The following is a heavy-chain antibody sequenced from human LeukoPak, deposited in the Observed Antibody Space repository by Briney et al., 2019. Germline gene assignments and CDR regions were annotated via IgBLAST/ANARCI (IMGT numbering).Heavy chain of an antibody. Sequence: SETLSLTCAVSGGSISSSNWWWWVRPPPGKGLEWIGEIYHSGSTNYNPSLKSRVTISVDKSKNQFSLKLSSVTAADTAVYYCASDLRYFDWFDGTHAFDIGGQGTMVTVSS. J-gene: IGHJ3*02. V-gene: IGHV4-4*02. D-gene: IGHD3-9*01. CDR1: GGSISSSNW. CDR2: IYHSGST. CDR3: ASDLRYFDWFDGTHAFDI.